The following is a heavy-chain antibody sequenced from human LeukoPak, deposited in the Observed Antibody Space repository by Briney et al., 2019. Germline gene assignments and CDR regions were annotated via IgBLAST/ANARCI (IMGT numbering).Heavy chain of an antibody. J-gene: IGHJ5*02. CDR1: GGSISSSNW. Sequence: SSGTLSLTCAVSGGSISSSNWWSWVRQPPGKGLEWIGSIYYSGSTYYNPSLKSRVTISVDTSKNQFSLKLSSVTAADTAVYYCARHPGIAAAGEGWFDPWGQGTLVTVSS. V-gene: IGHV4-4*02. D-gene: IGHD6-13*01. CDR3: ARHPGIAAAGEGWFDP. CDR2: IYYSGST.